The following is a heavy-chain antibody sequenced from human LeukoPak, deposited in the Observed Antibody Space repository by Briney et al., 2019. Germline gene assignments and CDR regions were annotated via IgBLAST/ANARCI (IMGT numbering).Heavy chain of an antibody. J-gene: IGHJ4*02. V-gene: IGHV3-11*01. CDR2: ISSSGSTI. CDR1: GFTFSGFY. D-gene: IGHD3-22*01. Sequence: PGGSLRLSCAASGFTFSGFYMSWIRQAPGKGLEWVSYISSSGSTIYYADSVEGRFTISRDNAKNSLYLQMNRLRAEDTAVYYCASVGTHYYDSSGFYFFDYWGQGTLVTVSS. CDR3: ASVGTHYYDSSGFYFFDY.